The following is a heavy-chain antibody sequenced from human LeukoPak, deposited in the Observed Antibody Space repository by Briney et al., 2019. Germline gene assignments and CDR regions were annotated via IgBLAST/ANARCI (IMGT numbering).Heavy chain of an antibody. CDR3: AKDPGAVAGTFYDY. CDR1: GFTFDDYA. CDR2: ISWNSGSI. Sequence: GGSLRLSCAASGFTFDDYAMHWVRHAPGKGLEWVSGISWNSGSIGYADSEKGRFTISRDNAKNSLYLQMNSLRAEDTALYYCAKDPGAVAGTFYDYWGQGTLVTVSS. D-gene: IGHD6-19*01. J-gene: IGHJ4*02. V-gene: IGHV3-9*01.